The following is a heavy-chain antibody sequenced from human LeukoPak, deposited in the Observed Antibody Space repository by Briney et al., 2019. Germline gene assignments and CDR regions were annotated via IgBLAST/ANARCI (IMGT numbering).Heavy chain of an antibody. CDR2: IYSGGTT. V-gene: IGHV3-53*01. J-gene: IGHJ4*02. Sequence: RGSLRHSCVAPGFTVISNYMTWVRQAPGEGLGWVSVIYSGGTTYYADSVKGRFTISRDNSKNTLYLQMNSLRAEDTAVYYCARKSSRFGEPHWGQGTLVTVSS. CDR1: GFTVISNY. D-gene: IGHD3-10*01. CDR3: ARKSSRFGEPH.